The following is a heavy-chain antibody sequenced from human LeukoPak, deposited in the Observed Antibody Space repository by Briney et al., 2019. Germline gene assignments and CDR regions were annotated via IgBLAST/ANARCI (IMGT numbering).Heavy chain of an antibody. J-gene: IGHJ4*02. CDR2: ISGSGGST. V-gene: IGHV3-23*01. D-gene: IGHD3-3*01. CDR1: GFTFSSYA. Sequence: GGSLRLSCAASGFTFSSYAMHWVRQAPGKGLEYVSAISGSGGSTYYADSVKGRFTISRDNSKNTLYLQMNSLRAEDTAVYYCAKGAPRFGVGPTFDYWGQGTLVTVSS. CDR3: AKGAPRFGVGPTFDY.